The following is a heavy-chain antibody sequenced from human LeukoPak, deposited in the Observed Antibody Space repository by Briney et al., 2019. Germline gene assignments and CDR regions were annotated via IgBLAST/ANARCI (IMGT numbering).Heavy chain of an antibody. CDR1: GGTFSSYA. CDR3: ARAATVVTHNWFDP. Sequence: GASVKVSCKASGGTFSSYAISWVRQAPGQGLEWMGGIIPIFGTANYAQKFQGRVTITTDESTSTAYMELSSLRSEDTAVYYCARAATVVTHNWFDPWGQGTLVTVSS. J-gene: IGHJ5*02. D-gene: IGHD4-23*01. CDR2: IIPIFGTA. V-gene: IGHV1-69*05.